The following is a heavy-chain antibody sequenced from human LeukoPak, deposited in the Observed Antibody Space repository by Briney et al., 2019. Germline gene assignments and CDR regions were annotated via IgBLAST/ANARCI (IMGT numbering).Heavy chain of an antibody. D-gene: IGHD1-26*01. CDR1: GFRFRNYW. Sequence: GGSLRLSCVASGFRFRNYWMAWIRHAPGRGLEWVANINEDGNEKYYLDSVRGRFITSRDNARISLFLQMNSLRGEDTGVYYCVRELVVGPAEYFQSWGQGTLVAVSS. CDR2: INEDGNEK. CDR3: VRELVVGPAEYFQS. J-gene: IGHJ1*01. V-gene: IGHV3-7*01.